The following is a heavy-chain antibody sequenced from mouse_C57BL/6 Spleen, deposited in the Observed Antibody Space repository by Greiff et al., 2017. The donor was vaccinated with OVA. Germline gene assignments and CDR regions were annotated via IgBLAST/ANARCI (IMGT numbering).Heavy chain of an antibody. Sequence: VQLQQSGAELVKPGASVKMSCKASGYTFTTYPIGWMKQNHGKSLEWIGNFHPYNDDTKSNEKFKGKATLTVEKSSSTVYLELSRLTSDDSAVYYGARILYYGNYRFAYWGQGTLVTVSA. V-gene: IGHV1-47*01. J-gene: IGHJ3*01. D-gene: IGHD2-1*01. CDR2: FHPYNDDT. CDR1: GYTFTTYP. CDR3: ARILYYGNYRFAY.